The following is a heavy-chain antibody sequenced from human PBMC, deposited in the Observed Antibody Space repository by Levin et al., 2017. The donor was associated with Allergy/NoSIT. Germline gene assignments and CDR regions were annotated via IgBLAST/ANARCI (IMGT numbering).Heavy chain of an antibody. J-gene: IGHJ4*02. D-gene: IGHD5-12*01. CDR2: ISWNSGSI. CDR1: GFTFDDYA. Sequence: QAGGSLRLSCAASGFTFDDYAMHWVRQAPGKGLEWVSGISWNSGSIGYADSVKGRFTISRDNAKNSLYLQMNSLRAEDTALYYCAKDSDDGVVATSYPDYWGQGTLVTVSS. CDR3: AKDSDDGVVATSYPDY. V-gene: IGHV3-9*01.